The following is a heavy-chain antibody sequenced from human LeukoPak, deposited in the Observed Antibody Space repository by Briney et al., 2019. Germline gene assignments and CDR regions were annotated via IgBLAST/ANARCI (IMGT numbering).Heavy chain of an antibody. CDR3: ARDLQEAYCGGDCYSGGY. Sequence: PGGSLRLSCAASGFTFSSYSMNWVRQAPGKGLEWVSSISSSSSYIYYADSVKGRFTISRDNAKNSLYLQMNSLRAEDTAVYYCARDLQEAYCGGDCYSGGYWGQGTLVTVSS. J-gene: IGHJ4*02. CDR2: ISSSSSYI. D-gene: IGHD2-21*02. CDR1: GFTFSSYS. V-gene: IGHV3-21*01.